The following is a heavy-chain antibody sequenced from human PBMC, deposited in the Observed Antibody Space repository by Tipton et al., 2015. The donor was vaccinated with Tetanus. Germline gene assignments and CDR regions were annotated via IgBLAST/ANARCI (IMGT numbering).Heavy chain of an antibody. V-gene: IGHV4-4*07. J-gene: IGHJ4*02. CDR2: IYSSGST. CDR3: GRVPVDDGAKGGNIDY. D-gene: IGHD4-23*01. Sequence: TLSLTCTISGGSISSYYWSWIRQPAGKGLEWIGRIYSSGSTHYNPSLKSRVTMSLDTSKTQFSLKLSSVTAADTAVYYCGRVPVDDGAKGGNIDYWGQGTQVTVSS. CDR1: GGSISSYY.